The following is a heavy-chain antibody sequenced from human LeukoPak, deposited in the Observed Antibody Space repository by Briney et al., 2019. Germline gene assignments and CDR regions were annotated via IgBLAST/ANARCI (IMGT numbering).Heavy chain of an antibody. J-gene: IGHJ4*02. CDR2: LYYSGTS. CDR1: GGSISSTTYY. V-gene: IGHV4-39*01. Sequence: SETLSLTCIVSGGSISSTTYYWGWIRQPPGRGLEGIGSLYYSGTSYYSPSLKSRVTMSVDTSKNQFSLKLTSVTAADTAAYYCARHKGIVNKPFDYWGQGTLVTVSS. D-gene: IGHD3-16*02. CDR3: ARHKGIVNKPFDY.